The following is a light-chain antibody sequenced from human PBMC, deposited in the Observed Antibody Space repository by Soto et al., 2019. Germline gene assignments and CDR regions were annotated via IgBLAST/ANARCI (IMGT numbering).Light chain of an antibody. Sequence: DIPMTQSPSSLSASVGDRVTITCRASQSISSYLNWYQQKPGKAPKVLISGASSLQSGVPLWFSGSGSGTDFTLTISSLQSEDFASYYCQQSHSTPLTFGGGTKVEIK. CDR2: GAS. CDR1: QSISSY. CDR3: QQSHSTPLT. J-gene: IGKJ4*01. V-gene: IGKV1-39*01.